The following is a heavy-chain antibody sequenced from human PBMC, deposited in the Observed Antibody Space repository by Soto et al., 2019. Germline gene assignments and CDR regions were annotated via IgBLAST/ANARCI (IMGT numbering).Heavy chain of an antibody. J-gene: IGHJ4*02. CDR3: ARVSSSPLNFDY. V-gene: IGHV4-31*03. CDR1: GGSISSGGYY. D-gene: IGHD6-13*01. Sequence: SETLSLTCTVSGGSISSGGYYWSWIRQHPGKGLEWIGYIYYSGSTYYNPSLKSRVTISVDTSKNQFSLKLSSVTAADTAVYYCARVSSSPLNFDYWGQGTLVPSPQ. CDR2: IYYSGST.